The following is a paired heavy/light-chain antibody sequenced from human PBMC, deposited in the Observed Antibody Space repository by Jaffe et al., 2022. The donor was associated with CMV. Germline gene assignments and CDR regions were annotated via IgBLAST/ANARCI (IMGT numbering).Light chain of an antibody. J-gene: IGLJ3*02. V-gene: IGLV1-47*01. CDR1: TSNIGKNS. CDR2: RNN. CDR3: AAWDDSLSGLV. Sequence: QSVLTQPPSASGTPGQRVTISCSGSTSNIGKNSVYWYHQLPGTAPKLLIYRNNQRPSGVPDRFSGSKSGTSASLAISGLRSEDEADYYCAAWDDSLSGLVFGGGTKLTVL.
Heavy chain of an antibody. CDR2: IIPIIGTA. J-gene: IGHJ6*02. D-gene: IGHD2-21*02. CDR3: ASGGAYCSGGDCLNDYYYSGVDV. V-gene: IGHV1-69*01. CDR1: GGTFNTYA. Sequence: QGQLVQSGAEVKKPGSSVKVSCKASGGTFNTYAISWVRQAPGQGLEWMGGIIPIIGTANYAQNFRGRVTITADESTNTAYMEVNSLRSEDTAVYYCASGGAYCSGGDCLNDYYYSGVDVWGQGTTVIVSS.